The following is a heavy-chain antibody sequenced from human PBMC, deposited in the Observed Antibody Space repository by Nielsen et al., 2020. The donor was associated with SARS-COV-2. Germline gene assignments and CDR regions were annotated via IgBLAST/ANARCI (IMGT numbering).Heavy chain of an antibody. CDR1: GGSISSYY. CDR3: ARVEPEGVYRYYYGMDV. V-gene: IGHV4-59*13. Sequence: SETLSLTCTVSGGSISSYYWSWIRQPPGKGLEWIGYIYYSGSTNYNPSLKSRVTISVDTSKNQFSLKLSSVTAADTAVYYCARVEPEGVYRYYYGMDVWGQGTTVTVS. CDR2: IYYSGST. J-gene: IGHJ6*02. D-gene: IGHD2-8*01.